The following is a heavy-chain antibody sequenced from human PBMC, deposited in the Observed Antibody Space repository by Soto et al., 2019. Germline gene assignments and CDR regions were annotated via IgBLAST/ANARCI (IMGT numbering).Heavy chain of an antibody. J-gene: IGHJ4*02. CDR1: GFTFSSYA. CDR2: ISYDGSNK. V-gene: IGHV3-30-3*01. D-gene: IGHD6-19*01. Sequence: PGGSLRLSCAASGFTFSSYAMHWVRQAPGKGLEWVAVISYDGSNKYYADSVKGRFTISRDNSKNTLYLQMNSLRAEDTSVYYCARDRHSSGPTYYFDYWGQGTLVTVSS. CDR3: ARDRHSSGPTYYFDY.